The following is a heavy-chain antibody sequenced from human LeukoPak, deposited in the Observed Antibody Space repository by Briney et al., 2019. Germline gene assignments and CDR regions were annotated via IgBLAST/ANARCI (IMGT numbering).Heavy chain of an antibody. V-gene: IGHV3-21*01. CDR3: ARGFGSGYSFDY. J-gene: IGHJ4*02. CDR2: ISSSSSYI. CDR1: GFTFSSYS. Sequence: PGGTLRLSCAVSGFTFSSYSMNWVRQAPGKGLEWVSSISSSSSYIYYADSVKGRFTISGDNAKNSLSLQMNGLTAEDTAVYYRARGFGSGYSFDYWGQGTLVTVSS. D-gene: IGHD3-22*01.